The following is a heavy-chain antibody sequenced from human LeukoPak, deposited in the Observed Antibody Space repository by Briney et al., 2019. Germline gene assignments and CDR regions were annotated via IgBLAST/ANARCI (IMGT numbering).Heavy chain of an antibody. J-gene: IGHJ4*02. CDR1: GFTLSTYA. CDR2: ISGSGDST. V-gene: IGHV3-23*01. Sequence: GGSLRLSCVASGFTLSTYAMNWVRQAPGKGLEWVSGISGSGDSTYYADSVKGRFTISRDNSKNTLYLQMNSLRAEDTAVYYCAKDPYGSGSYHYYWGQGTLVTVSS. CDR3: AKDPYGSGSYHYY. D-gene: IGHD3-10*01.